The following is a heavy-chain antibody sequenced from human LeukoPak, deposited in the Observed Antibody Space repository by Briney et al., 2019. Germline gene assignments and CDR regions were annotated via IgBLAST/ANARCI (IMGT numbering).Heavy chain of an antibody. CDR2: IRHDRRNK. CDR1: GFTFITSG. V-gene: IGHV3-30*02. CDR3: AKGPRDKQFDP. Sequence: GESLRLSCVASGFTFITSGTRWVRHALGEGLGGVAFIRHDRRNKYQADAVQGPFTIPRDHPNNTLYLQMKRLRPEDTAVYYCAKGPRDKQFDPWGQGTLVTVSS. J-gene: IGHJ5*02. D-gene: IGHD2-21*02.